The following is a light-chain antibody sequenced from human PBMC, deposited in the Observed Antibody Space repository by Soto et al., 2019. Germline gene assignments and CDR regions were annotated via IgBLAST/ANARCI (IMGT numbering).Light chain of an antibody. CDR3: QQYGGSPYT. J-gene: IGKJ2*01. CDR1: QSVSSSY. CDR2: GAS. Sequence: EIVLTQSPGTLSLSPGERATLSCRASQSVSSSYLAWYQQKPGQAPRLLIYGASNRATGIPDRFSGSGSGTDLTRSISRLEPEDFAVYYCQQYGGSPYTFGQGTKLEIK. V-gene: IGKV3-20*01.